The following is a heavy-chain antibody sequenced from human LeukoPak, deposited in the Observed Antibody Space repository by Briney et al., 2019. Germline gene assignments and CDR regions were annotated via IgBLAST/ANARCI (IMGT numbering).Heavy chain of an antibody. CDR2: INHSGST. CDR1: GGSFSGYY. Sequence: PSETLSLTCAVYGGSFSGYYWSWIRQPPGKGLEWIGEINHSGSTNYNPSLKSRVTISVDTPKNQFSLKLSSVTAADTAVYYCARGRTIYCSSSSCSSPFDYWGQGTLVTVSS. J-gene: IGHJ4*02. V-gene: IGHV4-34*01. D-gene: IGHD2-2*01. CDR3: ARGRTIYCSSSSCSSPFDY.